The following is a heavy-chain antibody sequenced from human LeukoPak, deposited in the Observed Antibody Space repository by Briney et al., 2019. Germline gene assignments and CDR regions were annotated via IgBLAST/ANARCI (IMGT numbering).Heavy chain of an antibody. CDR1: GFTVSSNY. V-gene: IGHV3-66*01. CDR2: IYSGGST. J-gene: IGHJ4*02. D-gene: IGHD5-24*01. Sequence: GGSLRLSCAASGFTVSSNYMSWVRQAPGKGLEWVSVIYSGGSTYYADSVKGRFTISRDNSKNTLYLQMKSLRAEDTAVYYCARGDGYNFFDYWGQGILVTVSS. CDR3: ARGDGYNFFDY.